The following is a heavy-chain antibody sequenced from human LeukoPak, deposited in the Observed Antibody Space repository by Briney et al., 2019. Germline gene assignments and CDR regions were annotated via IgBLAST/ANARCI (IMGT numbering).Heavy chain of an antibody. CDR1: GGTFSSYA. J-gene: IGHJ4*02. CDR3: ARGRDGYNSGELDY. V-gene: IGHV1-69*05. CDR2: IIPIFGTA. Sequence: SVKVSCKASGGTFSSYAISWVRQAPGQGLEWMGRIIPIFGTANYAQKFQGRVTITTDESTSTAYIELSSLRSEDTAVYYCARGRDGYNSGELDYWGQGTLVTVSS. D-gene: IGHD5-24*01.